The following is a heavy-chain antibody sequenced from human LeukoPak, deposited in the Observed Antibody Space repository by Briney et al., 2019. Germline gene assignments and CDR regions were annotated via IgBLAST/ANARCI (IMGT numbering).Heavy chain of an antibody. J-gene: IGHJ5*02. CDR2: IRSSETT. D-gene: IGHD2-21*01. V-gene: IGHV4-4*09. CDR3: ARRVVAQFSIDKGNWLDP. CDR1: GDSLNNYY. Sequence: PSETLSLTCSVSGDSLNNYYWNWIRQSPGKGLEWIGCIRSSETTHHNPSLASRISLSMDPSKNQISLKLASVTAADTAVYYCARRVVAQFSIDKGNWLDPWGQGTLVTVSS.